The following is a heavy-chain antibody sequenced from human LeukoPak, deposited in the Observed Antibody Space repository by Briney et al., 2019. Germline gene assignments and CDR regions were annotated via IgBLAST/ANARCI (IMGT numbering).Heavy chain of an antibody. J-gene: IGHJ4*02. CDR2: ITGNGATT. CDR3: ARGGGPLQSFDY. CDR1: GFSFSNYG. Sequence: PGGSLRLSCAASGFSFSNYGMNWVRQAPGKGLEWVSGITGNGATTYYADSVKGRFTISRDNSRNTVYLQMNSLRAEDTAVYYCARGGGPLQSFDYWGQGTLVTVSS. V-gene: IGHV3-23*01. D-gene: IGHD4-11*01.